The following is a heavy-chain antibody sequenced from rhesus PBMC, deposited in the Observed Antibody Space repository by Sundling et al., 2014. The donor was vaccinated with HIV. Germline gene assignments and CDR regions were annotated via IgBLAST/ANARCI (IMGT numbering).Heavy chain of an antibody. CDR2: IYGSGGNT. J-gene: IGHJ4*01. D-gene: IGHD3-28*01. V-gene: IGHV4-93*01. Sequence: QVQLQESGPGVVKPSETLSLTCVVSGASDDSFSVNFWSWIRQSPGRGLEWIGGIYGSGGNTEYNPSLKSRVTISKDTSKNQFSLKLNSVTAADTAVYYCAIGGTYYSDSGRLDYWGQGVLVTVSS. CDR3: AIGGTYYSDSGRLDY. CDR1: GASDDSFSVNF.